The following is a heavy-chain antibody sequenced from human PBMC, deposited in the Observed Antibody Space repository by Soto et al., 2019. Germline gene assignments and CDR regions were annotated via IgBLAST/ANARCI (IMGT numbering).Heavy chain of an antibody. CDR1: GYIFTGYY. CDR2: INPNSGGT. J-gene: IGHJ6*02. V-gene: IGHV1-2*02. CDR3: ARTRFDFWSGYSDYYYYGMDV. D-gene: IGHD3-3*01. Sequence: GASVKVSCKASGYIFTGYYIHWVRQAPGQGPEWMGWINPNSGGTSYAQQFQGRVTMTRDTSISTAYMELSRLRSDDTAIYYCARTRFDFWSGYSDYYYYGMDVWGQGTMVTVSS.